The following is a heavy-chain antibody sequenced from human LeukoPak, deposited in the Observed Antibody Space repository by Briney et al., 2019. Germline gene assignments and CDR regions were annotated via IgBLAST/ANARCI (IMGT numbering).Heavy chain of an antibody. Sequence: GGSLRLSCAASGFTFSSYAMSWVRLAPGKGLEWVSAISGSGGSTYYADSVKGRFTISRDNSKNTLYLQMNSLRAEDTAVYYCATYSSSWYNSGYYFDYWGQGTLVTVSS. CDR1: GFTFSSYA. J-gene: IGHJ4*02. CDR2: ISGSGGST. D-gene: IGHD6-13*01. V-gene: IGHV3-23*01. CDR3: ATYSSSWYNSGYYFDY.